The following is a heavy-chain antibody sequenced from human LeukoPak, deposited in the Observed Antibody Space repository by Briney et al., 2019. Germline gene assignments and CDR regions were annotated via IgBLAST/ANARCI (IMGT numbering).Heavy chain of an antibody. Sequence: ASVKVSCKASGYTFTSYGISWVRQAPGQGLEWMGWISVYNGNTNYAQKFQGRVTMTTDTSTNTAYMELRSLRSDDTAVYYCALTLYTRSSWGYFDYWGQGTLVTASS. CDR3: ALTLYTRSSWGYFDY. D-gene: IGHD6-6*01. CDR1: GYTFTSYG. CDR2: ISVYNGNT. J-gene: IGHJ4*02. V-gene: IGHV1-18*01.